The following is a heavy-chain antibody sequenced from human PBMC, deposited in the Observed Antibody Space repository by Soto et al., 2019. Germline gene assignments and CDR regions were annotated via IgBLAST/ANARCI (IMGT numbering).Heavy chain of an antibody. J-gene: IGHJ4*02. CDR3: ARGNRAFDY. D-gene: IGHD4-4*01. CDR1: GFTFSDYY. V-gene: IGHV3-72*01. Sequence: GGSLRLSCAASGFTFSDYYMDWVRQAPGKGLEWVGRTRNKANRYTTEYAASVKGRFIISRDDSKNSVYLQMNSLKIEDTAVYYCARGNRAFDYWGQGTQVTVSS. CDR2: TRNKANRYTT.